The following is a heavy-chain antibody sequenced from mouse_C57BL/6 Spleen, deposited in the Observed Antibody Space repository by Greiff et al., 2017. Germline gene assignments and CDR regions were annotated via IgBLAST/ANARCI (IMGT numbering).Heavy chain of an antibody. CDR2: ISSGGDYI. J-gene: IGHJ1*03. V-gene: IGHV5-9-1*02. Sequence: EVMLVESGEGLVKPGGSLKLSCAASGFTFSSYAMSWVRQTPEQRLEWVAYISSGGDYIYYADTVKGRFTISRDTARNTLYLQMSSLKSEDTAMXYCTRDWYCYFDVWGTGTTVTVSS. CDR3: TRDWYCYFDV. CDR1: GFTFSSYA.